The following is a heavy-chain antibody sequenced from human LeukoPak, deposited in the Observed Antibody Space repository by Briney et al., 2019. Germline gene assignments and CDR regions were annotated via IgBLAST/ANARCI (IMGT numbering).Heavy chain of an antibody. Sequence: GSLRLSCAASGFTFSSYAMHWVRQAPGKGLEWVAVISYDGSNKYYADSVKGRFTISRDNSKNTLYLQMNSLRAEDTAVYYCARDNKQLGGFDYWGQGTLVTVSS. J-gene: IGHJ4*02. D-gene: IGHD6-6*01. CDR3: ARDNKQLGGFDY. CDR2: ISYDGSNK. CDR1: GFTFSSYA. V-gene: IGHV3-30*04.